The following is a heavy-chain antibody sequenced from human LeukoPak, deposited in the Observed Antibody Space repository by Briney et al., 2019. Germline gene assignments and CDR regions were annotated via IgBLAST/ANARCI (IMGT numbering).Heavy chain of an antibody. Sequence: PSETLSLTCTVSGGSISSYYWSWIRQPPGKGLEWIGEINHSGSTNYNPSLRSRVTISVDTSKNQFSLKLSSVTAADTAVYYCARGSSGGSSTSCYDYWGQGTLVTVSS. CDR3: ARGSSGGSSTSCYDY. V-gene: IGHV4-34*01. J-gene: IGHJ4*02. CDR1: GGSISSYY. CDR2: INHSGST. D-gene: IGHD2-2*01.